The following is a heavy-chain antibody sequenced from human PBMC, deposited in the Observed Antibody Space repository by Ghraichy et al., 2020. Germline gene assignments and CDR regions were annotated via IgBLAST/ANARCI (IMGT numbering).Heavy chain of an antibody. Sequence: GGSLRLSCAASGFTFSSYSMNWVRQAPGKGLEWVSYISSSSSTIYYADSVKGRFTISRDNAKNSLYLQMNSLRDEDTAVYYCARPVVVPAYYGMDVWGQGTTVTVSS. J-gene: IGHJ6*02. D-gene: IGHD2-2*01. CDR2: ISSSSSTI. CDR3: ARPVVVPAYYGMDV. V-gene: IGHV3-48*02. CDR1: GFTFSSYS.